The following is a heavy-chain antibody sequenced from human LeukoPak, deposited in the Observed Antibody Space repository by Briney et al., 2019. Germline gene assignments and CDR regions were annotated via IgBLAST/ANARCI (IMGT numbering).Heavy chain of an antibody. CDR3: ARARGIMDV. CDR2: INHSGST. Sequence: PSETLSLTCAVYGGSFSGYYWSWIRQPPGKGLEWIGEINHSGSTNYNPSLKSRVTISVDTSKNQFSLKLSSVTAADTAVYYCARARGIMDVLGQGTTVTVSS. J-gene: IGHJ6*02. V-gene: IGHV4-34*01. CDR1: GGSFSGYY.